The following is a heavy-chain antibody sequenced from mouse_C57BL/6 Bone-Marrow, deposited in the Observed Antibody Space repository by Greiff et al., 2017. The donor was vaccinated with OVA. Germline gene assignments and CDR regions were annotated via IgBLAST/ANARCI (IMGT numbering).Heavy chain of an antibody. CDR2: IYPGSGNT. CDR3: SRGVLRYLYFDY. J-gene: IGHJ2*01. V-gene: IGHV1-76*01. D-gene: IGHD1-1*01. CDR1: GYTFTDYY. Sequence: QVQLQQSGAELVRPGASVKLSCKASGYTFTDYYINWVKQRPGQGLEWIARIYPGSGNTYYNEKFKGKATLTAEKSSSTAYMQLSSLTSDDSAVYFCSRGVLRYLYFDYWGQGTTLTVSS.